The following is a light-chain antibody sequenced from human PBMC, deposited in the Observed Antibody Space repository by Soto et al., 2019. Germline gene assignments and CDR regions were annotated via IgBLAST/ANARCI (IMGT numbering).Light chain of an antibody. CDR1: SSDVGGYNY. J-gene: IGLJ1*01. CDR3: SSYSRRSTYV. V-gene: IGLV2-14*03. CDR2: DVS. Sequence: QSAPTQPASVSGSPGQSITISCTGSSSDVGGYNYVSWYQQHPGKAPKLIIYDVSYRPSGVSNRFSGSKSGNTASLTISGLQAEDEADYFCSSYSRRSTYVFGTGTKVTVL.